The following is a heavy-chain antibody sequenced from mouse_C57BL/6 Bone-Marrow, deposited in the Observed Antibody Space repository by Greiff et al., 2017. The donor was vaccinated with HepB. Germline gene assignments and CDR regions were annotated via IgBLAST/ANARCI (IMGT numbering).Heavy chain of an antibody. CDR2: INPSSGYT. Sequence: QVQLKQSGAELARPGASVKMSCKASGFTFTSYTMHWVNQRPGQGLEWIGYINPSSGYTKYNQKFKDKATLTADKSSITAYMQLSSLTSEDSAVYYCAIVWLRQYYYAMDYWGQGTSVTVSS. J-gene: IGHJ4*01. V-gene: IGHV1-4*01. D-gene: IGHD2-2*01. CDR1: GFTFTSYT. CDR3: AIVWLRQYYYAMDY.